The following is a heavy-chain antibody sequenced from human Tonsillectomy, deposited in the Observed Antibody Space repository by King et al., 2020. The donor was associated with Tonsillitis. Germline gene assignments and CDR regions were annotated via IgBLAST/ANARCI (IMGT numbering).Heavy chain of an antibody. CDR1: GFTFSSFA. CDR3: AKQDGGNGLSSY. CDR2: IYSGGSST. Sequence: EVQLVESGGGLVQPGGSLRLSCAASGFTFSSFAMNWVRQAPGKGLEWVSIIYSGGSSTYSADSVKGRFSISRDDSKNTLYLQMNSLRAEDTAVYYCAKQDGGNGLSSYWGQGTLVTVSS. J-gene: IGHJ4*02. V-gene: IGHV3-23*03. D-gene: IGHD4-23*01.